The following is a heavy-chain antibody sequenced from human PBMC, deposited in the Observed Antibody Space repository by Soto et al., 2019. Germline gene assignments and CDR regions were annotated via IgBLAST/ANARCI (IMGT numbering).Heavy chain of an antibody. Sequence: QVQLVQSGAEVKKPGASVNVSCKASGYTFTSDAMQWVRQAPGQRLEWMGWINAGNGNTKYSQKFPGRVTITRDRSASTASMELSSLRSEDTAVYYCARDPGYSYGYNWGQGTLVTVSS. CDR2: INAGNGNT. V-gene: IGHV1-3*01. CDR1: GYTFTSDA. CDR3: ARDPGYSYGYN. D-gene: IGHD5-18*01. J-gene: IGHJ4*02.